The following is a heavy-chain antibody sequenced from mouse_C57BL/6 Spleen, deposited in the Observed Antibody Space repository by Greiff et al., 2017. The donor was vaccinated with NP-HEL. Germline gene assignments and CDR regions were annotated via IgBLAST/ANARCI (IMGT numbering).Heavy chain of an antibody. CDR3: ARRATVVATSPMDY. V-gene: IGHV1-82*01. CDR1: GYAFSSSW. J-gene: IGHJ4*01. D-gene: IGHD1-1*01. CDR2: IYPGDGDT. Sequence: VQLQQSGPELVKPGASVKISCKASGYAFSSSWMNWVKQKPGKGLEWIGRIYPGDGDTNYNGKFKGKATLTADKSSSTAYMQLSSLTSEDSAVYFCARRATVVATSPMDYWGQGTSVTVSS.